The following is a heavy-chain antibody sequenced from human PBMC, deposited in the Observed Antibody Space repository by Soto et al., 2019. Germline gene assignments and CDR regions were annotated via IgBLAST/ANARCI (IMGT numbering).Heavy chain of an antibody. J-gene: IGHJ4*02. Sequence: VQLEQSGAEVQKSGSSVNVSCKASGGTFNSYSITWVRQAPGQGLEWMGLINPYDDTTDYAQKFQGRLTVTRDTSTNIVYMELSSLRSEDTAVYYCAREGAAAAKMFDYWDQGTLVTVSS. CDR3: AREGAAAAKMFDY. V-gene: IGHV1-46*02. CDR2: INPYDDTT. CDR1: GGTFNSYS. D-gene: IGHD6-13*01.